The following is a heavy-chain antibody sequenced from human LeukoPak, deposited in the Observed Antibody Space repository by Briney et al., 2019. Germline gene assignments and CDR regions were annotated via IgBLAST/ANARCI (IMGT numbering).Heavy chain of an antibody. CDR1: GFTVSSSY. Sequence: GGSLRLSCAASGFTVSSSYMSWVRQAPGKGLEWVSVIYSGGYTDYADSVKGRFTISRDNSKNTLFLQMNSLRAEDTAVYYCAKDDSSGVICDYWGQGALVTVSS. D-gene: IGHD3-22*01. V-gene: IGHV3-53*01. CDR3: AKDDSSGVICDY. J-gene: IGHJ4*02. CDR2: IYSGGYT.